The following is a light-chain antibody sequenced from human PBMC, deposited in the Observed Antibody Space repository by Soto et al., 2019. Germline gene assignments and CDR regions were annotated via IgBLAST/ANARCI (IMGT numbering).Light chain of an antibody. CDR2: GGS. V-gene: IGKV3-20*01. CDR3: QQYYSSRT. Sequence: EIVLTQSPGTVSLSPGERATLSCRASQSVGSRWLAWYQQKPGQAPRVLIYGGSNRATGIPDSFSGSVSGTAFTLTISTLEPSAFAVYYCQQYYSSRTFGQGTKVEMK. CDR1: QSVGSRW. J-gene: IGKJ1*01.